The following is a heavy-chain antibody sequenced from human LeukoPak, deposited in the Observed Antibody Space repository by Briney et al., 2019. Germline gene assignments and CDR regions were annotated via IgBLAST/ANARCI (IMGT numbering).Heavy chain of an antibody. CDR3: ARAYLLETMVVNEYHDAFDI. D-gene: IGHD4-23*01. J-gene: IGHJ3*02. V-gene: IGHV1-69*01. CDR1: GGTFSSYA. Sequence: SVKVSCKASGGTFSSYAISWVRQAPGQGLEWMGGITPIFGTANYAQKFQGRVTITADESTSTAYMELSSLRSEDTAVYYCARAYLLETMVVNEYHDAFDIWGQGTMVTVSS. CDR2: ITPIFGTA.